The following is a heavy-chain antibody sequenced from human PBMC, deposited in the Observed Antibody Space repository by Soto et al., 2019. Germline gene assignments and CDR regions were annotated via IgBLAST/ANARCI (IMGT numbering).Heavy chain of an antibody. J-gene: IGHJ4*02. CDR3: ARDVVGSDYFDS. Sequence: QVQLVQSGAEVRKPGASVKVSCKASGYTFTDYYMHWVRQAPGQGLEWMGWINPKTGGTNYVQKFQGRVTMTRDTSITTAYMELSRLISDDTAVYYCARDVVGSDYFDSWGQGTLVTVSS. CDR2: INPKTGGT. CDR1: GYTFTDYY. V-gene: IGHV1-2*02. D-gene: IGHD1-26*01.